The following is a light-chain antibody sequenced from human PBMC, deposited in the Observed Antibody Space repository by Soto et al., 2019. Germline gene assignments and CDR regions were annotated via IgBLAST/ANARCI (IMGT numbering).Light chain of an antibody. CDR1: QSVSSY. V-gene: IGKV3-11*01. J-gene: IGKJ2*01. CDR3: QQYSNWPRDT. Sequence: EIVLTQSPATLSLSPGERATLSCRASQSVSSYLAWYQQKPGQAPRLLIYDASNRATGIPARFSGSGSGTDFTLTISSLEPEDFAVYYCQQYSNWPRDTFGQGTKLEIK. CDR2: DAS.